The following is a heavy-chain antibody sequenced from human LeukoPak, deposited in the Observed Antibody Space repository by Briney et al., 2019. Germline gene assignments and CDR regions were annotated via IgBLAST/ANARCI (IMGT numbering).Heavy chain of an antibody. Sequence: GGSLDLSGEAPGFPFISYEMNGVRKAQGKGLEWVSYISSSGSTIYYADSVKGRFTISIDNSKNTLYLQMNSLRAEDTAVYYCAKGHYMDGWGKGTTVTVSS. CDR1: GFPFISYE. J-gene: IGHJ6*03. CDR3: AKGHYMDG. V-gene: IGHV3-48*03. CDR2: ISSSGSTI.